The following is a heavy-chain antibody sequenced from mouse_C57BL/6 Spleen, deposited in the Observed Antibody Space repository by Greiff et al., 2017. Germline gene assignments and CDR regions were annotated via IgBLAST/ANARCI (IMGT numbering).Heavy chain of an antibody. V-gene: IGHV1-9*01. Sequence: VQLQQSGAELMKPGASVKLSCKATGYTFTGYWIEWVKQRPGHGLEWIGEILPGSGSTNYTEKFKGKATFTADTSSNTAYMPLSSLTTEDSAIYYCASPTGSSYAMDDWGQGTSVTVSS. CDR3: ASPTGSSYAMDD. D-gene: IGHD4-1*02. CDR2: ILPGSGST. CDR1: GYTFTGYW. J-gene: IGHJ4*01.